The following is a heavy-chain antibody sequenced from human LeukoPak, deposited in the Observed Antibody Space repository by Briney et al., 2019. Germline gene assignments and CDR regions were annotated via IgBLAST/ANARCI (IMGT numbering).Heavy chain of an antibody. V-gene: IGHV4-59*01. CDR3: ARGLHGAFGI. Sequence: SETLSLTCTVSGGSISSYYWSWIRQPPGKGLEWIGYIYYSGSTNYNPSLKSRVTISVDTSKNQFSLKLSSVTAADTAVYYCARGLHGAFGIWGQGTMVTVSS. J-gene: IGHJ3*02. CDR2: IYYSGST. CDR1: GGSISSYY.